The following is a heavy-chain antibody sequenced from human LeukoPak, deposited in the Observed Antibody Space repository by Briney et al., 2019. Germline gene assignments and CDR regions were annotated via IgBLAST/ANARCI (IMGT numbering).Heavy chain of an antibody. J-gene: IGHJ6*03. D-gene: IGHD3-10*01. CDR2: IYPGDSDT. V-gene: IGHV5-51*01. CDR3: ASSIIRGGYYYYMDV. Sequence: GESLKISCKGSGYSFTSYWIGWVRQMPGKGLEWMGIIYPGDSDTRYSPSFQGQVTISADKSISTAYPQWSSLKASDTAVYYCASSIIRGGYYYYMDVWGKGTTVTVSS. CDR1: GYSFTSYW.